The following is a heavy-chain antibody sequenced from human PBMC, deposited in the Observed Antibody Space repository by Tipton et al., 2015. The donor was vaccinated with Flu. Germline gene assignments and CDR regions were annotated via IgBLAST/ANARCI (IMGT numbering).Heavy chain of an antibody. V-gene: IGHV3-23*01. CDR2: ISSGGST. J-gene: IGHJ4*02. CDR1: GFDFSDYW. D-gene: IGHD6-19*01. CDR3: AKVIPELVAGLDY. Sequence: SLRLSCVASGFDFSDYWMTWVRQAPGKGLEWVSGISSGGSTYFADSVKGRFTISRDNFKNTLYLQMNSLRAEDTAVYYCAKVIPELVAGLDYWGQGTLVTVSS.